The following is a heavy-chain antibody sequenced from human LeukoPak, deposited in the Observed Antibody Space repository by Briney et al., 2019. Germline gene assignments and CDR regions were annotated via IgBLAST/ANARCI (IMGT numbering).Heavy chain of an antibody. D-gene: IGHD6-19*01. CDR1: GFTVSSKY. J-gene: IGHJ4*02. Sequence: PGGSLRLSCAASGFTVSSKYMSWVRQAPGKGLEWVSVIYSGGSTYYADSVKGRLTISRDNSKNTLYLQMNSLRVEDTAVYYCASQRGCASAWFDYWGQGTLVTVSS. V-gene: IGHV3-66*04. CDR3: ASQRGCASAWFDY. CDR2: IYSGGST.